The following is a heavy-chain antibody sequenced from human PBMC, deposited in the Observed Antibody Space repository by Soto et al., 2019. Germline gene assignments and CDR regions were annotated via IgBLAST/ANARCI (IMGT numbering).Heavy chain of an antibody. CDR2: IYWDDDK. V-gene: IGHV2-5*02. CDR3: AHIMITYGGVSALHAFDF. CDR1: GFSLSTYRVG. J-gene: IGHJ3*01. Sequence: QITLKESGPTLVNPTQTLTLTCTFSGFSLSTYRVGVGWIRQPPGKALEWLAIIYWDDDKRYSPSLQSRLAITKDTSKNQVVLTMTNLYPVDTATYYCAHIMITYGGVSALHAFDFWGQGTVVTVSS. D-gene: IGHD3-16*01.